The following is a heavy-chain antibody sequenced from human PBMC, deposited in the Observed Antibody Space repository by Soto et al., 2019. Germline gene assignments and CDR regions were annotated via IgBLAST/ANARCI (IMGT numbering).Heavy chain of an antibody. V-gene: IGHV3-23*04. CDR3: AKGGGGDHGY. CDR2: ITITGDTT. D-gene: IGHD2-21*02. Sequence: EVQLVESEGGLVQPGGSLRLSCEASGFIFTTSDMSWVRQAPGKGLEWISSITITGDTTHYADSVKGRFTISRDNSRNRVYLQINSLSVDAPAVYYCAKGGGGDHGYWGQGTLVAVSS. J-gene: IGHJ4*02. CDR1: GFIFTTSD.